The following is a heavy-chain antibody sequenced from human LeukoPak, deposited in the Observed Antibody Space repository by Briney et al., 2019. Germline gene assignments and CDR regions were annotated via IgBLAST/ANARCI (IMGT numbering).Heavy chain of an antibody. Sequence: GGSLRLSCAASGHTFSTSWMHWVRQAPGKGLVWVSRMNSDGSTTTHADSVKGRFTISRDNAENTLYLQMNSLRAEDTAVYYCVRALLGSADYWGQGTLVTVSS. J-gene: IGHJ4*02. CDR2: MNSDGSTT. V-gene: IGHV3-74*03. CDR3: VRALLGSADY. CDR1: GHTFSTSW. D-gene: IGHD7-27*01.